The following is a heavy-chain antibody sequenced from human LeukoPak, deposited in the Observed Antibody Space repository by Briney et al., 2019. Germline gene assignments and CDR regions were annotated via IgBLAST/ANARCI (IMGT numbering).Heavy chain of an antibody. CDR2: ISGSGASA. CDR3: AKGAAAGTWYYYAMDV. Sequence: PSETLSLTCAVSGESFSGNFWTWIRQSPGKGLEWVSSISGSGASAYHADSVQGRFTILRDNSKNTLYLQMNSLRADDTAIYYCAKGAAAGTWYYYAMDVWGQGTTVTVSS. V-gene: IGHV3-23*01. J-gene: IGHJ6*02. D-gene: IGHD6-13*01. CDR1: GESFSGNF.